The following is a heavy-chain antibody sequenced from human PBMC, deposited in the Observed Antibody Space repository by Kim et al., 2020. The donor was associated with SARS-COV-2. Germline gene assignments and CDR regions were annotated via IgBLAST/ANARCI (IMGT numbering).Heavy chain of an antibody. Sequence: AESVKGRFTITRDSATNTLYLKMSSLRAEDTAMFYCARSVTTTGGYDVWGQGTKVTVSS. D-gene: IGHD2-8*02. V-gene: IGHV3-53*01. J-gene: IGHJ3*01. CDR3: ARSVTTTGGYDV.